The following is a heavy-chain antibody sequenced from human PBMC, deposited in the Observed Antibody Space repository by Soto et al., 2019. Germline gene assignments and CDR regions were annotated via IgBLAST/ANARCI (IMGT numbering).Heavy chain of an antibody. D-gene: IGHD1-1*01. CDR1: GYTFTSYA. CDR2: INAGNGNT. CDR3: ARDANWNCEFDY. Sequence: ASVKVSCKASGYTFTSYAMHWVRQAPGQRLEWMGWINAGNGNTKYSQKFQGRVTITRDTSASTAYMELSSLRSEDTAVYYCARDANWNCEFDYSGQGTLVTVSS. V-gene: IGHV1-3*01. J-gene: IGHJ4*02.